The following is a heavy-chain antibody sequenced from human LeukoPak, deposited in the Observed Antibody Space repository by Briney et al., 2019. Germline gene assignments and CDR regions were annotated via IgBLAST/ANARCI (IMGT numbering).Heavy chain of an antibody. CDR3: ASRSGSYGGPFDY. Sequence: PSETLSLTCAVYGGSFSGYYWSWIRQPPGKGLEWIGEINHSGSTNYNPSLKSRVTISVDTSKNQFSLKLSSVTAADTAVYYCASRSGSYGGPFDYWGQGTLVTVSS. CDR2: INHSGST. D-gene: IGHD1-26*01. V-gene: IGHV4-34*01. CDR1: GGSFSGYY. J-gene: IGHJ4*02.